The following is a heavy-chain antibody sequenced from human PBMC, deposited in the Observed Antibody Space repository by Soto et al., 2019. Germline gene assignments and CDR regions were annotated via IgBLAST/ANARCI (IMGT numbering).Heavy chain of an antibody. CDR2: ISSSSTHI. CDR1: GFTFSRYS. CDR3: ARDLNDYYGMDV. Sequence: EVQLVESGGGLVKPGGSLRLSCAASGFTFSRYSMNWVRQAPGKGLEWVSSISSSSTHIYYADSVRGRFTISRDTAKNSLYLQMNSLRAEDTAVYYCARDLNDYYGMDVWGQGTTVTVSS. V-gene: IGHV3-21*01. J-gene: IGHJ6*02.